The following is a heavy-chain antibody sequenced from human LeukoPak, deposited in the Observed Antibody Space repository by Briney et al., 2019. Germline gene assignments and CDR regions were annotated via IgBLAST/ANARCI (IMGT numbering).Heavy chain of an antibody. CDR3: ARDQGGATSY. V-gene: IGHV3-48*01. D-gene: IGHD1-26*01. CDR2: ISSLSGTI. CDR1: GFTFSSYS. Sequence: GGSLRLSCAASGFTFSSYSMNWVRQAPGEGLERVSYISSLSGTIYYADSVKGRFTISRDNAKNSLYLQMDSLRAEDTAVYYCARDQGGATSYRGQGTLVTVSS. J-gene: IGHJ4*02.